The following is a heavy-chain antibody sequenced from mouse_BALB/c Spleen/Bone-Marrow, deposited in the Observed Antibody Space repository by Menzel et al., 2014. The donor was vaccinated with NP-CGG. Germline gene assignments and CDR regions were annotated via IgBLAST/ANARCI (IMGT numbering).Heavy chain of an antibody. V-gene: IGHV5-6*01. Sequence: EVQRVESAGDLVKPGRSLQLSCAASGFTFSSYGMSWVRQTPDKRLEWVATISSGGSYTYYSDSVKGLFTISRDNAKNTLYLQMNSLKSEDTAMYYCARRGNWDVRRPFDVWSAGTTVTVSS. D-gene: IGHD4-1*01. CDR3: ARRGNWDVRRPFDV. CDR2: ISSGGSYT. J-gene: IGHJ1*01. CDR1: GFTFSSYG.